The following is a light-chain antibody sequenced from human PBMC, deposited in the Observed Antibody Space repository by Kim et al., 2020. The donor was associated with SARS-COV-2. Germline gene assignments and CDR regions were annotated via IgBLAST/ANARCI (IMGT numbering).Light chain of an antibody. CDR3: QQYNNWPPIT. V-gene: IGKV3-15*01. CDR1: QNIKSN. CDR2: GAS. Sequence: SPGERATLSCRASQNIKSNLAWYQQKPGQTPRLLIYGASTRATGIPARFSGSGSGTEFTLIISSLRSEDIAVYYCQQYNNWPPITFGQGTRLEIK. J-gene: IGKJ5*01.